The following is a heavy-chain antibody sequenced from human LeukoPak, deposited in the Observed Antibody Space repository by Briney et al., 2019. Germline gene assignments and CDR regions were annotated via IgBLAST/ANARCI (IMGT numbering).Heavy chain of an antibody. J-gene: IGHJ4*02. CDR3: AKDRTPSSSWYVGDY. D-gene: IGHD6-13*01. CDR2: ISGSGGST. V-gene: IGHV3-23*01. CDR1: GFTFSSYA. Sequence: GGSLRLSCAASGFTFSSYAMSWVRQAPGKGLEWVSAISGSGGSTYYADSVKGRFTISRDNSKNTLYLQMNSLRAEDTAVYYCAKDRTPSSSWYVGDYWGQGTLVTVSS.